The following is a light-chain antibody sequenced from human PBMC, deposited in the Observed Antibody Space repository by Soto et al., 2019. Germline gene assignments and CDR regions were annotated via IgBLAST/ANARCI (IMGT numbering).Light chain of an antibody. J-gene: IGLJ2*01. V-gene: IGLV4-69*01. CDR1: SGHSNYA. Sequence: QSVLTQSPSASASLGASVKLTCTLSSGHSNYAIAWHQQQPEKGPRYLMTLNSDGSHSKGDGIPDRFSGSSSGAERYLTISSLQSEDEADYYCQTWGTGIVVFGGGTKLTVL. CDR3: QTWGTGIVV. CDR2: LNSDGSH.